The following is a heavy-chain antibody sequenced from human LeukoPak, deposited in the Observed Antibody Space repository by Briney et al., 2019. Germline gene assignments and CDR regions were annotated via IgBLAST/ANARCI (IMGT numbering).Heavy chain of an antibody. V-gene: IGHV3-11*01. CDR1: GFAFSDYY. CDR2: ISSSGSTI. D-gene: IGHD3-10*01. CDR3: ARDAEYYYGSGSYYAY. J-gene: IGHJ4*02. Sequence: GGSLRLSCAASGFAFSDYYMSWIRQAPGKGLEWVSYISSSGSTIYYADSVKGRFTISRDNAKNSLYLQMNSLRAEDTAVYYCARDAEYYYGSGSYYAYWGQGTLVTVSS.